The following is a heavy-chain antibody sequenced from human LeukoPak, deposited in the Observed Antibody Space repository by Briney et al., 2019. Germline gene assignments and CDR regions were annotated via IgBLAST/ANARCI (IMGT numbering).Heavy chain of an antibody. CDR2: INHSGRT. CDR3: ARDVVVVPAAIHYGMDV. D-gene: IGHD2-2*01. CDR1: GGSFSDYF. V-gene: IGHV4-34*01. J-gene: IGHJ6*02. Sequence: PSETLSLTCAVYGGSFSDYFWGWIRQPPGKGLEWIGEINHSGRTYYNPSLKSRVTISVDTSKNQFSLNLSSVTAADTAVYYCARDVVVVPAAIHYGMDVWGQGTTVTVSS.